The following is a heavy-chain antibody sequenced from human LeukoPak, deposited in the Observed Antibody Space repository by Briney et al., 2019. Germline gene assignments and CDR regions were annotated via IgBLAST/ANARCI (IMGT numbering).Heavy chain of an antibody. CDR2: LNHSGGT. Sequence: SETLYLTCAVYGGSLNDCIWTRIRQPPGKELEWIAELNHSGGTSYNPSVKRRVTISVDTSRNQFSLKLSSVTAADTAVYYCARDRVGGLRRENSPIWGQGTMGTVSS. J-gene: IGHJ3*02. CDR3: ARDRVGGLRRENSPI. D-gene: IGHD2-21*01. CDR1: GGSLNDCI. V-gene: IGHV4-34*01.